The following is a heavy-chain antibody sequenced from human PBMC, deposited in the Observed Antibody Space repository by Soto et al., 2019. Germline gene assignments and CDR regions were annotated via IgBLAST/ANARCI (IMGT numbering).Heavy chain of an antibody. CDR1: GGSISSYY. V-gene: IGHV4-59*01. CDR3: AREVRHEQWLVEGRAFDI. CDR2: IYYSGST. J-gene: IGHJ3*02. D-gene: IGHD6-19*01. Sequence: SETLSLTCTVSGGSISSYYWSWIRQPPGKGLEWIGYIYYSGSTNYNPSLKSRVTISVDTSKNQFSLKLSSVTAADTAVYYCAREVRHEQWLVEGRAFDIWGQGTMVTVSS.